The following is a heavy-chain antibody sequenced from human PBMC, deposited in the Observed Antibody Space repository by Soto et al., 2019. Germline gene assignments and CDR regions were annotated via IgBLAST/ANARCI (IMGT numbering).Heavy chain of an antibody. V-gene: IGHV3-33*01. CDR1: GFTFSSYG. CDR2: IWYDGSNK. Sequence: QVQLVESGGGVVQPGRSLRLSCAASGFTFSSYGMHWVRQAPGKGLEWVAVIWYDGSNKNYADSVKGRFTISRDNSKNPLYLQMTSLRAADTAVYYCAGYCSSPRCYHAVYWGQGTLVTVSS. D-gene: IGHD2-2*01. J-gene: IGHJ4*02. CDR3: AGYCSSPRCYHAVY.